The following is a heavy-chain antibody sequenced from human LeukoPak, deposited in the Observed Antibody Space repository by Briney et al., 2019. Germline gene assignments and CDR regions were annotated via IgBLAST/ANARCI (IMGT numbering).Heavy chain of an antibody. CDR2: ISWDDDK. V-gene: IGHV2-5*08. CDR1: GFSLSTSGMC. D-gene: IGHD2-21*02. Sequence: SGPALVKPTQTLTLTCTFSGFSLSTSGMCVSWIRQPPGKALEWLALISWDDDKRYSPSLKSRLSITKDTSKNQVVLTMTNMDPVDTATYYCARIPETMTSLDSWGQDARHTVSS. CDR3: ARIPETMTSLDS. J-gene: IGHJ4*02.